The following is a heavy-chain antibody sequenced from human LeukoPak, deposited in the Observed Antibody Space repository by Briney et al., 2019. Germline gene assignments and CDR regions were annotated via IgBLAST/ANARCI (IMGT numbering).Heavy chain of an antibody. D-gene: IGHD2-21*02. Sequence: PGGSLRLSCAASGFTFITYWMSWVRQAPGKGLEWVANIKQDGSEKYYVDSVKGRFTISRDNAKNSLYLQMNSLRAEDTAVYYCARDCGGDCYLDYWGQGTRVTVSS. CDR3: ARDCGGDCYLDY. J-gene: IGHJ4*02. V-gene: IGHV3-7*01. CDR1: GFTFITYW. CDR2: IKQDGSEK.